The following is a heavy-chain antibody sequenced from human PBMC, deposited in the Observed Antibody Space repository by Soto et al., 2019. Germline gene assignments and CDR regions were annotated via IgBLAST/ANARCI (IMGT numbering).Heavy chain of an antibody. D-gene: IGHD2-8*01. CDR2: INPSGGST. V-gene: IGHV1-46*01. J-gene: IGHJ4*02. CDR1: GYTFTRYY. CDR3: ARGNCTNGVCYSDPSEGFDY. Sequence: ASVKVSCKSSGYTFTRYYMHWVRQAPGQGLEWMGIINPSGGSTTYAQKFQGRVTMTRDTSTSTVYMELSSLRSEDTAAYYCARGNCTNGVCYSDPSEGFDYWGQGTQVTVS.